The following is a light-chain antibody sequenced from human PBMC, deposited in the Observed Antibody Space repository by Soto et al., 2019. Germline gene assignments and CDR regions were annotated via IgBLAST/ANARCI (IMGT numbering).Light chain of an antibody. CDR3: QQYNNWPRT. CDR1: QSVSSN. Sequence: EIVMTQPPATLSVSPGERATLSCRASQSVSSNLAWYQQKPGQAPRLLIYGASTRATGIPGRFSGSGSGTEFTLTISSLQSEDFAVYYCQQYNNWPRTFGPGPKVDIK. J-gene: IGKJ3*01. V-gene: IGKV3-15*01. CDR2: GAS.